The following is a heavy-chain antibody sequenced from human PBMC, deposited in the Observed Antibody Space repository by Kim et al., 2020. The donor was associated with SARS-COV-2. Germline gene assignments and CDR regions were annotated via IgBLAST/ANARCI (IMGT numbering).Heavy chain of an antibody. J-gene: IGHJ6*02. D-gene: IGHD3-10*01. CDR3: ARDCRGFHPYYGMDV. V-gene: IGHV3-23*01. CDR1: GFTFSLYA. CDR2: ISGNGEST. Sequence: GGSLRLSCAASGFTFSLYAMSWVRQAPGKGLEWVSSISGNGESTYYADSVKGRFTISRDTSKSTLYLQMNSLRAEDTAVYYCARDCRGFHPYYGMDVWGQGTTVTVSS.